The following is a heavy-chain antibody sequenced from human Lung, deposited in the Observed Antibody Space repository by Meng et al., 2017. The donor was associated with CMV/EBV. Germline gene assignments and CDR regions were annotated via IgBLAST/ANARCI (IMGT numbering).Heavy chain of an antibody. D-gene: IGHD6-13*01. J-gene: IGHJ6*02. CDR1: GYTFTGYS. Sequence: ASVKVSCKASGYTFTGYSIHWVRQAPGQGLEWMGWMNPRTGATFSKQKYQGRVTMTRETSISTAYMELSRMRPDDTAVYYYARLIAAAVFYYHFMDVWGQGXTVTVSS. V-gene: IGHV1-2*02. CDR2: MNPRTGAT. CDR3: ARLIAAAVFYYHFMDV.